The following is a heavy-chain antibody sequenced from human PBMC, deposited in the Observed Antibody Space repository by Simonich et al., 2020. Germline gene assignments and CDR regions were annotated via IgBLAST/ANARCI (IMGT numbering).Heavy chain of an antibody. D-gene: IGHD1-1*01. CDR3: ARWTATGYYFDY. CDR2: IYSVGRT. CDR1: GFTVSSNY. J-gene: IGHJ4*02. V-gene: IGHV3-53*01. Sequence: EVQLVESGGGLIQPGGSLRLSCAASGFTVSSNYMSWVRQAPGKGLGGVAVIYSVGRTYHEDSVKGRFTISRDNSKNTLYLQINSLRAEDTAVYYCARWTATGYYFDYWGQGTLVTVSS.